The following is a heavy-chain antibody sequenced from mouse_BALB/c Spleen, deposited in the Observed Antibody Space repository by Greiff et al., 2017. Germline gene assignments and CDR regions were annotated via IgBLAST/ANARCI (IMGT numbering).Heavy chain of an antibody. Sequence: EVKLVESGGDLVKPGGSLKLSCAASGFTFSSYGMSWVRQTPDKRLEWVATISSGGSYTYYPDSVKGRFTISRDNAKNTLYLQMSSLKSEDTAMYYCARPDGNYVFDYGGQGTTLTVSS. J-gene: IGHJ2*01. V-gene: IGHV5-6*02. CDR2: ISSGGSYT. CDR3: ARPDGNYVFDY. D-gene: IGHD2-1*01. CDR1: GFTFSSYG.